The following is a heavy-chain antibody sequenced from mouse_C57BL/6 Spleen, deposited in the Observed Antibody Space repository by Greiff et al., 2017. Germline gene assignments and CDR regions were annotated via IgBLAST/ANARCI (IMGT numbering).Heavy chain of an antibody. CDR1: GYAFTNYL. D-gene: IGHD2-2*01. CDR3: AISTMVTTRAMDY. V-gene: IGHV1-54*01. Sequence: QVQLQQSGAELVRPGTSVKVSCKASGYAFTNYLIEWVKQRPGQGLEWIGVINPGSGGTNYNEKFKGKATLTADKSSSTAYMQLSSLTSEDSAVYFCAISTMVTTRAMDYWGQGTSVTVSS. CDR2: INPGSGGT. J-gene: IGHJ4*01.